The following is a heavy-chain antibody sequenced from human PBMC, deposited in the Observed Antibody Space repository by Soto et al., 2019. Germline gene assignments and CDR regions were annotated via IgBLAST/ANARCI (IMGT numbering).Heavy chain of an antibody. CDR3: ARGRASGSYYLLDY. V-gene: IGHV1-69*05. D-gene: IGHD3-10*01. CDR2: IMPSSDTP. J-gene: IGHJ4*02. Sequence: ASVKVSCKASGGTFSNYGISCVRQAPGQGLEWMGGIMPSSDTPNSAQRFQGRVTMTRDTAIRTAYMEVSSLRSDDTAVYYCARGRASGSYYLLDYWGQGTLVTVSS. CDR1: GGTFSNYG.